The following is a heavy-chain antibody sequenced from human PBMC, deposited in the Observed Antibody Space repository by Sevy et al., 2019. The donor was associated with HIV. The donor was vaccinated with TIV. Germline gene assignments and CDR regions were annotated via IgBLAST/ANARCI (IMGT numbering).Heavy chain of an antibody. J-gene: IGHJ6*02. Sequence: GGSLRLSCAASGFTFSSFFMSWVRQAPGKGLEWVANIKQDGSEKYYVDSVKGRFTISRDNAGNSVYLQMNSLRAEDTGVYYCARDLTAPYYYYGMDVWGQGTMVTVSS. V-gene: IGHV3-7*01. CDR2: IKQDGSEK. D-gene: IGHD1-20*01. CDR3: ARDLTAPYYYYGMDV. CDR1: GFTFSSFF.